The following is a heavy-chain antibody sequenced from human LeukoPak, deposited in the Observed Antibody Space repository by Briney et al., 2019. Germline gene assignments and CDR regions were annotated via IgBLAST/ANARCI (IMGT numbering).Heavy chain of an antibody. V-gene: IGHV3-7*01. D-gene: IGHD3-22*01. CDR1: GFTLSSYW. J-gene: IGHJ4*02. Sequence: PGGSLRLSCAASGFTLSSYWMSWVRLAPGTGLEWVANIKQDGSDKYYVDSVKGRFTISRDNAKNSLYLQTNSLRAEDTAVYYCAKDQAMIVDYWGQGTLVTVSS. CDR3: AKDQAMIVDY. CDR2: IKQDGSDK.